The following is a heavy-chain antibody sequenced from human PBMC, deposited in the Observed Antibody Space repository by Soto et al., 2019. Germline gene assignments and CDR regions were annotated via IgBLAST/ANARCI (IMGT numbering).Heavy chain of an antibody. V-gene: IGHV4-30-4*01. Sequence: SETLSLTCTVSGGSISSGDYYWSRIRQPPGKGLEWIGYIYYSGSTYYNPSLKSRVTISVDTSKNQFSLKLSSVTAADTAVYYCARAAYCGGDCYSSWYFDLWGRGTLVTVSS. CDR2: IYYSGST. CDR1: GGSISSGDYY. J-gene: IGHJ2*01. CDR3: ARAAYCGGDCYSSWYFDL. D-gene: IGHD2-21*02.